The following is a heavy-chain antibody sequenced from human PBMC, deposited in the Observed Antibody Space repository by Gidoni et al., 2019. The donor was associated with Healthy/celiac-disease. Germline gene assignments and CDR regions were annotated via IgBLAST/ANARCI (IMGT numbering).Heavy chain of an antibody. CDR2: IYHSGSP. V-gene: IGHV4-38-2*02. CDR1: GYSISSGYY. J-gene: IGHJ2*01. Sequence: QVQLQESGPGLVKPSETLSLTCTVSGYSISSGYYWGWIRQPPGTGLEWIGSIYHSGSPYYNPSLKSRVTISVDTSKNQFSLKLSSVTAADTAVYYCARVPTDSWYFDLWGRGTLVTVSS. CDR3: ARVPTDSWYFDL.